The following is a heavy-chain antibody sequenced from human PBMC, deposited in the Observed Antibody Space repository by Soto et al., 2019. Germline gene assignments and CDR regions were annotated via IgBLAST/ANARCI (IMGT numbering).Heavy chain of an antibody. J-gene: IGHJ4*02. CDR2: INAGNGNT. D-gene: IGHD2-15*01. Sequence: QVQLVQSGAEVKKPGASVKVSCKASGYTFTNYAMHWVRQAPGQRLEWMGWINAGNGNTKYSQKFQGRVTITRDTSASTAYMDLSSLRSEDTAVYYCARGPGGPDVPWHYWGQGTLVTVSS. CDR3: ARGPGGPDVPWHY. V-gene: IGHV1-3*01. CDR1: GYTFTNYA.